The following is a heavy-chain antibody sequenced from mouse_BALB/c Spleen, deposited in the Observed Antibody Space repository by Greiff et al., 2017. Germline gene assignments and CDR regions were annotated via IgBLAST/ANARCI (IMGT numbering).Heavy chain of an antibody. CDR1: GFTFSSFG. Sequence: EVQRVESGGGLVQPGGSRKLSCAASGFTFSSFGMHWVRQAPEKGLEWVAYISSGSSTIYYADTVKGRFTISRDNPKNTLFLQMTSLRSEDTAMYYCARGRTGRAMDYWGQGTSVTVSS. D-gene: IGHD4-1*01. CDR2: ISSGSSTI. V-gene: IGHV5-17*02. CDR3: ARGRTGRAMDY. J-gene: IGHJ4*01.